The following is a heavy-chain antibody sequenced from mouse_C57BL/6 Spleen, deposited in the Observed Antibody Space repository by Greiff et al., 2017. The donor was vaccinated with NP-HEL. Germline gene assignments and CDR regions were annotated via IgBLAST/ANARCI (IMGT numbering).Heavy chain of an antibody. Sequence: VQLQQSGPELVKPGASVKIPCKASGYTFTDYNMDWVKQSHGKSLEWIGDINPNNGGTIYNQKFKGKATLTVDKSSSTAYMELRSLTSEDTAVYYCARGDYYGSPAWFAYWSQGTLVTVSA. D-gene: IGHD1-1*01. CDR3: ARGDYYGSPAWFAY. J-gene: IGHJ3*01. CDR2: INPNNGGT. CDR1: GYTFTDYN. V-gene: IGHV1-18*01.